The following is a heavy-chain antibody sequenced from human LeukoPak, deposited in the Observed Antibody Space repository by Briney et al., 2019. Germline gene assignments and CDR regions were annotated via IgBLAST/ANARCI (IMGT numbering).Heavy chain of an antibody. D-gene: IGHD3-10*01. CDR3: ARGSHQDYFGSMTYLFDY. V-gene: IGHV3-30*04. CDR1: GFTFSSYT. CDR2: ISHDGRNK. Sequence: GRSLRLSCEASGFTFSSYTIHWVRQAPGKGLEWVTLISHDGRNKNYADSVKGRFTISRDNSKKTLYLEVNSLRPEDTAVYYCARGSHQDYFGSMTYLFDYWGQGILVTVSS. J-gene: IGHJ4*02.